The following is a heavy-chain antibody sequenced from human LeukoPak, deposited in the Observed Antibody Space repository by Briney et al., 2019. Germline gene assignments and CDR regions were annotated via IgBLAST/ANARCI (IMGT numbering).Heavy chain of an antibody. Sequence: ASVKVSCKASGYTFTSYGISWVRQAPGQGLEWMGWISAYNGNTNYAQKLQGRVTMTTDTSTSTAYMELRSLRSDDMAVYYCARVGGYYDILTGYYYYYMDVWGKGTTVTVSS. CDR3: ARVGGYYDILTGYYYYYMDV. D-gene: IGHD3-9*01. CDR2: ISAYNGNT. V-gene: IGHV1-18*03. J-gene: IGHJ6*03. CDR1: GYTFTSYG.